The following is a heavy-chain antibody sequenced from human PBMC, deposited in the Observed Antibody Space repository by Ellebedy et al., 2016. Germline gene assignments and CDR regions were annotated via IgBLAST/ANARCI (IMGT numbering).Heavy chain of an antibody. V-gene: IGHV3-49*03. CDR2: IRSKAYGGTT. J-gene: IGHJ4*02. Sequence: GESLKISCPASGFTFGDYAMSCFRQAPGKGLEWVGFIRSKAYGGTTEYAASVKGRFTISRDDSKSIAYLQMNSLKTEDTAVYYCTSTFNYYDSSGYYFDYWGQGTLVTVSS. D-gene: IGHD3-22*01. CDR3: TSTFNYYDSSGYYFDY. CDR1: GFTFGDYA.